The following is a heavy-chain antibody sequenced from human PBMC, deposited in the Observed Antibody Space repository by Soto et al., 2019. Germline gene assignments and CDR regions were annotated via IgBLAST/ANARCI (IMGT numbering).Heavy chain of an antibody. J-gene: IGHJ4*02. D-gene: IGHD1-26*01. V-gene: IGHV3-33*01. CDR3: AREWEAGGYYFDY. Sequence: QVQLVESGGGVVQPGRSLRLSCAASGFTFSSYGMHWVRQAPGKGREWVAVIWYDGSNKYYADSVKGRFTISRDNSKNTLYLQMNSLRAEDTAVYYCAREWEAGGYYFDYWGQGTLVTVSS. CDR1: GFTFSSYG. CDR2: IWYDGSNK.